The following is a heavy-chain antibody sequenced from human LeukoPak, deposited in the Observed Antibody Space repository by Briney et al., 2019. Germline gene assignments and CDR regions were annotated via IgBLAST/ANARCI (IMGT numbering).Heavy chain of an antibody. J-gene: IGHJ4*02. Sequence: SDPLSLTCSLSGGFMSSYYWRWIRRPPEKGLECIRHNYYSGSTNYNPSLKRRVTISVDKSKNQFSLKLSSVNAADPAENYCAWSGTDNSSYDLVYWGQGTLVTVSS. CDR3: AWSGTDNSSYDLVY. CDR2: NYYSGST. CDR1: GGFMSSYY. D-gene: IGHD5-12*01. V-gene: IGHV4-59*07.